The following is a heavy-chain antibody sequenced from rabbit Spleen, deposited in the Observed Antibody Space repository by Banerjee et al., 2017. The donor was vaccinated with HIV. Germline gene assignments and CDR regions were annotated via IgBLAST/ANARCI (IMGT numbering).Heavy chain of an antibody. D-gene: IGHD1-1*01. CDR1: GFSFSDTDV. V-gene: IGHV1S45*01. J-gene: IGHJ3*01. Sequence: QEQLVESGGGLVQPEGSLTLTCTASGFSFSDTDVMCWVRQAPGKGLEWIACIDVSKSGSTYYATWAKGRFTNSKTSSTTVTLQMTSLTAADTATYFCVRGASSSGYYSLWGQGTLVTVS. CDR3: VRGASSSGYYSL. CDR2: IDVSKSGST.